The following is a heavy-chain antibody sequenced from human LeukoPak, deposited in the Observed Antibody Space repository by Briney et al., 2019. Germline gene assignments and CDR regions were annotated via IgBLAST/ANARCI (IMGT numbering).Heavy chain of an antibody. CDR1: GFTFTDYY. CDR2: IGPHSSAT. Sequence: ASVKVSCKSSGFTFTDYYIHWVRQAPGQGLEWMGYIGPHSSATSSPQEFQGRVTMTRDTSMSTAYMELTRLTSDDTAVYYCAREGNGLLSKDFDYWGQGTLVNVSS. D-gene: IGHD2/OR15-2a*01. CDR3: AREGNGLLSKDFDY. V-gene: IGHV1-2*02. J-gene: IGHJ4*02.